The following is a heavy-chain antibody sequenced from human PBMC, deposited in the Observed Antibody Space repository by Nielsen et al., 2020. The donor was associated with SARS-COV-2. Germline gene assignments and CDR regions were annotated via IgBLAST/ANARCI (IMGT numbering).Heavy chain of an antibody. CDR1: GGSISSYY. CDR3: ARGGWFDP. Sequence: SETLSLTCTVSGGSISSYYWSWIRQPPGKGQEWIGYIYYSGSTNYNPSLKSRVTISVDTSKNQFSLKLSSVTAADTAVYYCARGGWFDPWGQGTLVTVSS. V-gene: IGHV4-59*01. CDR2: IYYSGST. J-gene: IGHJ5*02.